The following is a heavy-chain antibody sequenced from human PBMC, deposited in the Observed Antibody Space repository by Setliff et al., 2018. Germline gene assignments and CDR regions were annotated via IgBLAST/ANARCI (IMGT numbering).Heavy chain of an antibody. V-gene: IGHV3-30-3*01. CDR3: ARDRGWIQPGGYFDY. CDR2: ISYDGSNK. D-gene: IGHD5-18*01. CDR1: GFTFSSYA. Sequence: GESLTISCAASGFTFSSYAMHWVRQAPGKGLEWVAVISYDGSNKYYADSVKGRFTISRDNSKNTLYLQMNSLRAEDTAVYYCARDRGWIQPGGYFDYWGQGTLVTVSS. J-gene: IGHJ4*02.